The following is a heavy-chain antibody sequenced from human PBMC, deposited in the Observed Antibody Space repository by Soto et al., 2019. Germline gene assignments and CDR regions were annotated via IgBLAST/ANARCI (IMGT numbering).Heavy chain of an antibody. CDR2: ISTPSSYI. D-gene: IGHD1-1*01. CDR3: ARDYNDRYSFDY. CDR1: GFTFSSYS. V-gene: IGHV3-21*01. J-gene: IGHJ4*02. Sequence: GGSLRLSCAASGFTFSSYSMNWVRQAPGKGLEWVSSISTPSSYIYYADSVEGRFTISRDNAKNSLYLQMNSLRAEDTAVYYCARDYNDRYSFDYWGQGTLVTVSS.